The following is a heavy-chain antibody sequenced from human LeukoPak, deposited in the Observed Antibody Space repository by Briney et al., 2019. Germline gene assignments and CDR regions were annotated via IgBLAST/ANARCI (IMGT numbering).Heavy chain of an antibody. CDR3: ARDHKVVLIGIHCFDP. V-gene: IGHV4-39*07. CDR1: GGSISSSSYY. J-gene: IGHJ5*02. D-gene: IGHD2-8*01. Sequence: PSETLSLTCTVSGGSISSSSYYWGWIRQPPGKGLEWIGSIYYSGSTYYNPSLKSRVTISVDTSKNQFSLKLSSVTAADTAVYYCARDHKVVLIGIHCFDPWGQGTLVTVSS. CDR2: IYYSGST.